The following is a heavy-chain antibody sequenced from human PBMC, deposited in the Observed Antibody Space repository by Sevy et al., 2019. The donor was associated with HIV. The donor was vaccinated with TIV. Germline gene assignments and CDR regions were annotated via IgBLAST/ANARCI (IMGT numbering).Heavy chain of an antibody. CDR1: GFTFTSYA. CDR2: ISGSGATT. V-gene: IGHV3-23*01. Sequence: GGSLRLSCAASGFTFTSYAMSWVRQAPGKGLEWVSGISGSGATTYYADSVKGRFTIPRDNSKNALYLQLNSLRAEDTAAYYCAKMFRLAVAGRFDYWGQGALVTVSS. CDR3: AKMFRLAVAGRFDY. J-gene: IGHJ4*02. D-gene: IGHD6-13*01.